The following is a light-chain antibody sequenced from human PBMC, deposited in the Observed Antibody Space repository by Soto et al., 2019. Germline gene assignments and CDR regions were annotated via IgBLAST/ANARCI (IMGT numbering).Light chain of an antibody. CDR1: QSVSSF. V-gene: IGKV3-11*01. CDR3: QRRSSWT. CDR2: DAS. J-gene: IGKJ1*01. Sequence: EIVLTQSPATLSLSPGERATLSCRASQSVSSFLGWYQQKPGQAPRLLIYDASNRATGIPARFSVSGSVTDFTATTRSLEPHDFAVYYCQRRSSWTCGQGTQVEIK.